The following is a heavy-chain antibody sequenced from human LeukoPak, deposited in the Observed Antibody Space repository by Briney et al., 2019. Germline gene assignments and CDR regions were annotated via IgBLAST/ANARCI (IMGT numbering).Heavy chain of an antibody. CDR3: ARASWVSTADAVR. D-gene: IGHD3-16*01. CDR1: GLSFSSFA. CDR2: MKGTGET. J-gene: IGHJ4*02. V-gene: IGHV3-23*01. Sequence: GGSLRLSCAASGLSFSSFAMSWVRQAPARGLEWLSSMKGTGETIYADSVRGRCTLFRDGSRNTVYLQLNNLRVEDTAVYYCARASWVSTADAVRWGQGTVATVSS.